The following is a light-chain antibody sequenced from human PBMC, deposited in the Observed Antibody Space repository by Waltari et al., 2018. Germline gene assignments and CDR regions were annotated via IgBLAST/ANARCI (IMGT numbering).Light chain of an antibody. J-gene: IGLJ1*01. CDR1: RSHVGRYDF. CDR2: DVT. Sequence: HSALTQPASVSGSPGQSITLSSPGTRSHVGRYDFVLWYRQHPDKAPNLIIFDVTERPSGISARFSGSKSGNTASLTISGLQSDDEADYYCASYTSSSNYVFGSGTTVTV. CDR3: ASYTSSSNYV. V-gene: IGLV2-14*03.